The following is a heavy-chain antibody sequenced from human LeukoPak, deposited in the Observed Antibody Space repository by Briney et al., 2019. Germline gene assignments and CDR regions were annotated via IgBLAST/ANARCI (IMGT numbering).Heavy chain of an antibody. Sequence: GGSLRLSCAASGFTFSSYNMNWVRQAPGKGLEWVSSIFTDGSNNSYGDSVKGRFTLSRDNAKNSLNLQMNSLRAEDTAVYYCTRGGSSYPNDYWGQGTLATLPS. CDR1: GFTFSSYN. D-gene: IGHD2-15*01. CDR3: TRGGSSYPNDY. V-gene: IGHV3-21*01. J-gene: IGHJ4*02. CDR2: IFTDGSNN.